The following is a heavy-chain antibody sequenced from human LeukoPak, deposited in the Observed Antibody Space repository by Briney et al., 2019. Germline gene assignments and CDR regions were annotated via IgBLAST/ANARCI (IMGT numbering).Heavy chain of an antibody. Sequence: KPSETLSLTCTVSGGSISSYYWSWLRQPPGKGLEWIGYIYYSGSTNYNPSLKSRVTISVDTSKNQFSLKLSSVTAADTAVYYCARGGKEMATITTFDYWGQGTLVTVSS. V-gene: IGHV4-59*01. J-gene: IGHJ4*02. CDR2: IYYSGST. D-gene: IGHD5-24*01. CDR1: GGSISSYY. CDR3: ARGGKEMATITTFDY.